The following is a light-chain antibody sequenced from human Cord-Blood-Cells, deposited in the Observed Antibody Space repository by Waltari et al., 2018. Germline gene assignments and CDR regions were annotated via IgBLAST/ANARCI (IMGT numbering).Light chain of an antibody. Sequence: SYELTQPPSVSVSPGQTASITCSGAKLGDKYACWHQQKPGQAPVLVIYQDSKRPSGIPELFSGSNSGHTATLTISGTQAMDEADYYCQAWDSSTAVFGGGTKLTVL. CDR2: QDS. J-gene: IGLJ2*01. V-gene: IGLV3-1*01. CDR1: KLGDKY. CDR3: QAWDSSTAV.